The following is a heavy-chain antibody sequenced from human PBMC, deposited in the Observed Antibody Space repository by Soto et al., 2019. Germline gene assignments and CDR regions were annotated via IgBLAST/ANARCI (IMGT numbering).Heavy chain of an antibody. J-gene: IGHJ2*01. CDR2: IIPIFGTA. CDR3: ARGPRWIQLWTDWYFDL. Sequence: QVQLVQSGAEVKKPGSSVKVSCKASGGTFSSYAISWVRQAPGQGLEWMGGIIPIFGTANYAQKFQGRVTITADKSTSTAYMELSSLRSEDTAVYYCARGPRWIQLWTDWYFDLWGRGTLVTVSS. V-gene: IGHV1-69*06. CDR1: GGTFSSYA. D-gene: IGHD5-18*01.